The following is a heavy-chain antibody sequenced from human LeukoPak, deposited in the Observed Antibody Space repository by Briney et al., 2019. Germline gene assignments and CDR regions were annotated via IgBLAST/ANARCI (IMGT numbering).Heavy chain of an antibody. Sequence: GGSLRLSCAASGFTVSSSYMYWVRQAPGKGLEWVSFFYRGDSTYYAESVRGRFTISRDNSKNTLYLLMNSLIPEDTAVYYCARGHFAFDYWGQGTLVTVSS. CDR1: GFTVSSSY. V-gene: IGHV3-53*01. CDR3: ARGHFAFDY. CDR2: FYRGDST. J-gene: IGHJ4*02.